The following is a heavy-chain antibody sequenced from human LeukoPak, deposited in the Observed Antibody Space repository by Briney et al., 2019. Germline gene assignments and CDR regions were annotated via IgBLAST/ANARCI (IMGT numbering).Heavy chain of an antibody. CDR3: ARGGDSLHY. CDR1: GFTVSSNF. D-gene: IGHD3-10*01. J-gene: IGHJ4*02. Sequence: GGSLRLSCAASGFTVSSNFMTWVRQAPGKGLEWVSVIYSGGSTYYADSVKDRSTISRDNSKNMLYLQMNSLRAEDTAVYYCARGGDSLHYWGQGTLVTVSS. V-gene: IGHV3-66*01. CDR2: IYSGGST.